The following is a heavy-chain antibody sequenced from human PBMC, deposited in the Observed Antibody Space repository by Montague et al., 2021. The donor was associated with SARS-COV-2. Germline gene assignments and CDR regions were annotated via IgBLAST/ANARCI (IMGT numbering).Heavy chain of an antibody. V-gene: IGHV4-34*01. CDR2: INQGGAP. Sequence: SETLSLTCAVSRGSFSNYYWSWIRHSPGKGLEWIGEINQGGAPNYTPSPKSRVTISLDMSKKQISLKLNSVTVADTAVFFCARGRPVQGSFRHFDSISSGALDIWAQGSLVIVSS. CDR3: ARGRPVQGSFRHFDSISSGALDI. D-gene: IGHD3-9*01. CDR1: RGSFSNYY. J-gene: IGHJ3*02.